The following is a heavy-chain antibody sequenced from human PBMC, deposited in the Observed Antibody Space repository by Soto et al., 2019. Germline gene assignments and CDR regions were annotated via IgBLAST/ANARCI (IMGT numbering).Heavy chain of an antibody. D-gene: IGHD3-22*01. Sequence: SETLSLTCTVSGGSISSGDYYWSWIRQPPGKGLEWIGYIYYSGSTYYNPSLKSRVTISVDNAKNSLYLQMNSLRAEDTAVYYCARPTYYYDSSGPPAYWGQGTLVTVSS. V-gene: IGHV4-30-4*01. J-gene: IGHJ4*02. CDR3: ARPTYYYDSSGPPAY. CDR2: IYYSGST. CDR1: GGSISSGDYY.